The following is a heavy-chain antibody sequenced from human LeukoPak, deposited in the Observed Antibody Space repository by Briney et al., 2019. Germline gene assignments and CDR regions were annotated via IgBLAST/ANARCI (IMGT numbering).Heavy chain of an antibody. D-gene: IGHD3-22*01. CDR1: GFTSSSYS. CDR2: ISSSSSYI. V-gene: IGHV3-21*01. J-gene: IGHJ4*02. Sequence: GGSLRLSCAASGFTSSSYSMNWVRQAPGKGLEWVLSISSSSSYIYYADSVKGRFTISRDNAKNSLYLQMNSLRAEDTAVYYCARGDEEPYYYDSSGYQFDYLGQGTLVTVSS. CDR3: ARGDEEPYYYDSSGYQFDY.